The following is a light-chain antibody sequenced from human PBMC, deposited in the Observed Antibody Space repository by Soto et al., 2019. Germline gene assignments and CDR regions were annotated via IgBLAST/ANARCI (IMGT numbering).Light chain of an antibody. CDR2: GAS. CDR3: QQYGSPGT. J-gene: IGKJ1*01. Sequence: ENVLTQSPGTLSLSPGERATLSCRASQSVSNNYFAWYQQKPGQAPRLLIYGASNRATGIPDRFSGSGSGTDFTLTISRLEPEDFAVYYCQQYGSPGTFGQVTKVDI. CDR1: QSVSNNY. V-gene: IGKV3-20*01.